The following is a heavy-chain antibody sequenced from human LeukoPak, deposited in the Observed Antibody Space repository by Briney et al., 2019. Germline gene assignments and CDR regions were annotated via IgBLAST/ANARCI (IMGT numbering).Heavy chain of an antibody. CDR3: ACRGYYYDSSGYYFDY. CDR1: GYTFTGYY. D-gene: IGHD3-22*01. Sequence: GASVKVSCKASGYTFTGYYMHWVRQAPGQGLEWMGWINPNSGGTNYAQKFQGRVTMTRDTSISTAYMELSRLRSDDTAVYYCACRGYYYDSSGYYFDYGGQGTLVTVSS. J-gene: IGHJ4*02. V-gene: IGHV1-2*02. CDR2: INPNSGGT.